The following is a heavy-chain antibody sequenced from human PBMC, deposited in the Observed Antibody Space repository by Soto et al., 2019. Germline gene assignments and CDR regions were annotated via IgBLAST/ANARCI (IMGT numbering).Heavy chain of an antibody. CDR2: IIPIFGKS. CDR1: GGTFSSYA. Sequence: SVKVSCKASGGTFSSYAISWVRQAPGEGLEWMGGIIPIFGKSNYAQKFQGRVTITADESTSTAYMELSSLRSEDTAVYYCASAQLLHYYDSSGFYSTHACDIWGNGKMVTVS. J-gene: IGHJ3*02. D-gene: IGHD3-22*01. CDR3: ASAQLLHYYDSSGFYSTHACDI. V-gene: IGHV1-69*13.